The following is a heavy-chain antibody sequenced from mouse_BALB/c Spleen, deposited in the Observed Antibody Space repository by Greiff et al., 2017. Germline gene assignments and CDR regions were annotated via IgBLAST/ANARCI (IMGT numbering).Heavy chain of an antibody. CDR3: ARALLRRYAMDY. Sequence: EVKLVESGPELVKPGASVKIPCKASGYTFTDYNMDWVKQSHGKSLEWIGDINPNNGGTIYNQKFKGKATLTVDKSSSTAYMELRSLTSEDTAVYYCARALLRRYAMDYWGQGTSVTVSS. J-gene: IGHJ4*01. V-gene: IGHV1-18*01. CDR2: INPNNGGT. D-gene: IGHD1-2*01. CDR1: GYTFTDYN.